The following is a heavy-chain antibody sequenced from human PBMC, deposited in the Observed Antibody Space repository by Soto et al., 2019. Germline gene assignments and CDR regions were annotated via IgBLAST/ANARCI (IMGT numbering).Heavy chain of an antibody. CDR1: GFTFSGSA. CDR3: TPEGTGLDY. CDR2: IRSKANSYAT. J-gene: IGHJ4*02. Sequence: EVQLVESGGGLVQPGGSLKLSCAASGFTFSGSAMHWVRQASGKGLEWVGRIRSKANSYATAYAPSVKGRFTVSRDDSRNTTYLQLNSLKSEDTAVYYCTPEGTGLDYWGQGTLVTVSS. V-gene: IGHV3-73*02. D-gene: IGHD1-1*01.